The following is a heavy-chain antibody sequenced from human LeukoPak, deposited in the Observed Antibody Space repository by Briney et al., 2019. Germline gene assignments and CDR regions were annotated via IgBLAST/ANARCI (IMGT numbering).Heavy chain of an antibody. CDR1: GFTFSSYG. Sequence: PGGSLRLSCAASGFTFSSYGMHWVRQAPGKGLEWVAFIRYDGSNKYYADSVKGRFTISRDNSKNTPYLQMNSLRAEDTAVYYCAKDQRQWLRLSYYYYGMDVWGQGTTVTVSS. J-gene: IGHJ6*02. CDR3: AKDQRQWLRLSYYYYGMDV. D-gene: IGHD5-12*01. CDR2: IRYDGSNK. V-gene: IGHV3-30*02.